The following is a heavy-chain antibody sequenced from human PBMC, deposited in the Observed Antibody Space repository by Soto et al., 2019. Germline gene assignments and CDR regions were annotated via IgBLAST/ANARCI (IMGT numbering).Heavy chain of an antibody. CDR2: IQPDGAT. J-gene: IGHJ5*02. CDR1: GFDVSYNY. CDR3: GSIAVDEAFDP. V-gene: IGHV3-53*02. Sequence: VLMVETGGALIQHGGSLRLSCAASGFDVSYNYMSWVRQAPGKGREWLSIIQPDGATYSAGSVKGLFTISRDNSKNTVHVEMNDQRGDGTAVYYCGSIAVDEAFDPWGQGTLVTVCS. D-gene: IGHD6-19*01.